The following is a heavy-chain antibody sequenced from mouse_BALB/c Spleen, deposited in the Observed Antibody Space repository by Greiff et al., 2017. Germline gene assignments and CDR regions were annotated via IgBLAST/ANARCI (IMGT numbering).Heavy chain of an antibody. CDR3: AREGLTWFAY. CDR2: IRNKANGYTT. V-gene: IGHV7-3*02. D-gene: IGHD2-4*01. J-gene: IGHJ3*01. Sequence: EVQGVESGGGLVQPGGSLRLSCATSGFTFTDYYMSWVRQPPGKALEWLGFIRNKANGYTTEYSASVKGRFTISRDNSQSILYLQMNTLRAEDSATYYCAREGLTWFAYWGQGTLVTVSA. CDR1: GFTFTDYY.